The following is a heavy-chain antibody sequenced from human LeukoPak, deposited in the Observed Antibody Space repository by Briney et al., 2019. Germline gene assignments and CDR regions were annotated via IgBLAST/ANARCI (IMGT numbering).Heavy chain of an antibody. CDR3: VRDSNLSFDY. V-gene: IGHV3-74*01. J-gene: IGHJ4*02. CDR2: INTDGTAT. Sequence: GGSLRLSCAASGVTLSSYWMHWVRQAPGKGLVWVSHINTDGTATTYADSVKGQFTISRDNAKNTLYLQMNSLRAEDTAVYYCVRDSNLSFDYWGQGALVTVSS. CDR1: GVTLSSYW. D-gene: IGHD1-14*01.